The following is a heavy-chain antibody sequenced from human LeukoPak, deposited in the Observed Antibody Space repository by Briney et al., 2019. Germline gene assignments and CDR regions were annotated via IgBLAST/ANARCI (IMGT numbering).Heavy chain of an antibody. CDR2: ISSSSSYI. J-gene: IGHJ6*02. V-gene: IGHV3-21*04. CDR3: AREIQPRDYYGMDV. CDR1: GFTVSNKY. D-gene: IGHD5-18*01. Sequence: GSLRLSCAASGFTVSNKYMSWVRQAPGKGLEWVSSISSSSSYIYYADSVKGRFTISRDNAKNSLYLQMNSLRAEDTAVYYCAREIQPRDYYGMDVWGQGTTVTVSS.